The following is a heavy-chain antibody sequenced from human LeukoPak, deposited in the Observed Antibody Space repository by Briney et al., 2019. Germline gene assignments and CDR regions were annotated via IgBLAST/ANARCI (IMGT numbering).Heavy chain of an antibody. CDR3: ATRPGMGINYFDL. V-gene: IGHV3-53*01. Sequence: GRSLRLSCAASGFTVSSSYMSWVRHAPGRGLECVSDIYRDGSTYYADSVKGRFTISRDNSRNTVYLQMNSLSAEDTAVYYCATRPGMGINYFDLWGRGTLVTVSS. CDR2: IYRDGST. D-gene: IGHD1-1*01. CDR1: GFTVSSSY. J-gene: IGHJ2*01.